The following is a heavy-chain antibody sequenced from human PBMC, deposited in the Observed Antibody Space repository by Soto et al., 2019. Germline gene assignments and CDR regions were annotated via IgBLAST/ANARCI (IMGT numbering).Heavy chain of an antibody. CDR2: ISGSGDGR. Sequence: PGGSLRLSCAASGFTFSSYAMSWVRQAPGKGLEWVSGISGSGDGRYYADSVKGRFTISRDKSKNTVFLQMKGLSADDTAIYYCVKGDFHFDDSGYFSLFDSWGKGTLVTVSS. V-gene: IGHV3-23*01. J-gene: IGHJ4*02. CDR1: GFTFSSYA. D-gene: IGHD3-22*01. CDR3: VKGDFHFDDSGYFSLFDS.